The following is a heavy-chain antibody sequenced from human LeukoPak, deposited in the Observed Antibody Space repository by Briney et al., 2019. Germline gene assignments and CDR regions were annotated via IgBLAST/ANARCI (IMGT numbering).Heavy chain of an antibody. CDR1: GYTFTSYG. J-gene: IGHJ5*02. CDR2: ITAYTGNT. D-gene: IGHD6-13*01. V-gene: IGHV1-18*01. Sequence: GASLKSSCTASGYTFTSYGISWVRHAPGHGLEWMGWITAYTGNTNYAQKLQGRVTMTTATSTSTACMELRSLRSDATAVYYCARDRRYSSSWHKNWFDPWGQGTLVTVSS. CDR3: ARDRRYSSSWHKNWFDP.